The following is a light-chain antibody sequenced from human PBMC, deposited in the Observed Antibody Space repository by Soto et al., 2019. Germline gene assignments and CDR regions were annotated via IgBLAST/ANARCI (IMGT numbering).Light chain of an antibody. CDR1: QSVSRSY. CDR2: GAS. Sequence: EIVLTQSPGTLSLYPGERATLSCRASQSVSRSYLAWYQQKPGQAPRLLIYGASSRATGIPDRFSGSGSGTDFTLTISRLEPEYFAVYYCQQYGSSPRYTFGQGTKLEIK. V-gene: IGKV3-20*01. CDR3: QQYGSSPRYT. J-gene: IGKJ2*01.